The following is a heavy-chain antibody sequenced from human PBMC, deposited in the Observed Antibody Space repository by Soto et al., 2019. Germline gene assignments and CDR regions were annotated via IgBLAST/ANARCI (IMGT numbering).Heavy chain of an antibody. J-gene: IGHJ4*02. Sequence: EVHLVESGGGLVQRGGSLRLSCAASGFTFRAYWMSWVRQAPGKGLEWVANIDQDGSGKYYVDSVRGRFTISRDNAHKSLYLQTNSLRDEDTAVYFCARRREETGRTLDYWGQGTLVTVSS. CDR3: ARRREETGRTLDY. CDR1: GFTFRAYW. V-gene: IGHV3-7*05. CDR2: IDQDGSGK. D-gene: IGHD1-1*01.